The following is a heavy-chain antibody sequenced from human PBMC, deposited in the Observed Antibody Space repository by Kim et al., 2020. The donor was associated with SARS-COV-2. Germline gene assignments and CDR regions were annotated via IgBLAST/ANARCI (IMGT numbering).Heavy chain of an antibody. V-gene: IGHV3-30*04. CDR2: ISYDGSNK. CDR3: ARDIASYSRGWLYYYYG. CDR1: GFTFSSYG. Sequence: GGSLRLSCAASGFTFSSYGMHWVRQAPGKGLEWVAVISYDGSNKNYVDSVKGRFTISRDNSKNTLYLQMNSLRAEDTAVYYCARDIASYSRGWLYYYYG. D-gene: IGHD6-19*01. J-gene: IGHJ6*01.